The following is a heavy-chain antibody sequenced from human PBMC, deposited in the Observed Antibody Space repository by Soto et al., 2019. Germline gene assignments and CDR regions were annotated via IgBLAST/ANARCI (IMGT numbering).Heavy chain of an antibody. CDR1: GFTFNNYA. CDR2: ISGSGAST. D-gene: IGHD6-19*01. V-gene: IGHV3-23*01. Sequence: EVQLLESGGDLVQPGGSLRLSCAASGFTFNNYAMSWVRQAPGKGLEWVSGISGSGASTYHVDSVKGRFTISRDNSEHTLYLQMNSLRAEDTAVYYCAKGYSSAWGYFDYWGQGALVTVSS. CDR3: AKGYSSAWGYFDY. J-gene: IGHJ4*02.